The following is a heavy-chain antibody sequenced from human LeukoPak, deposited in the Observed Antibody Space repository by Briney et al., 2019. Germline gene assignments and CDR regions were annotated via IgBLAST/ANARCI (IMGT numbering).Heavy chain of an antibody. CDR3: ARRQQQLPYDDAFDI. J-gene: IGHJ3*02. V-gene: IGHV4-39*01. Sequence: SETLSLTCTVSGGSISSSSYYWGWIRQPPGKGLEWIGSIYYSGSTYYNPSLKSRVAISVDTSKNQFSLKLSSVTAADTAVYYCARRQQQLPYDDAFDIWGQGTMVTVSS. CDR2: IYYSGST. CDR1: GGSISSSSYY. D-gene: IGHD6-13*01.